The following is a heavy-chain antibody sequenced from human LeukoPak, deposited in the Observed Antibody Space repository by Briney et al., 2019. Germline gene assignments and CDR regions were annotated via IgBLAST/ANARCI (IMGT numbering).Heavy chain of an antibody. CDR2: INPSGGST. CDR3: ARGGWELPTMDV. V-gene: IGHV1-46*01. J-gene: IGHJ6*03. CDR1: GYTFTSYY. Sequence: ASVKVSCKASGYTFTSYYMHWVRQAPGQGLEWMGIINPSGGSTSYAQKFQGRVTMTRDTSISTAYMELSRLRSDDTAVYYCARGGWELPTMDVWGKGTTVTVSS. D-gene: IGHD1-26*01.